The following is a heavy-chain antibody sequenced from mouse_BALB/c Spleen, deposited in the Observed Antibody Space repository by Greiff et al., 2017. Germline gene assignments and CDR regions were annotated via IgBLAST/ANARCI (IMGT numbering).Heavy chain of an antibody. CDR2: IWAGGST. CDR1: GFSLTSYG. V-gene: IGHV2-9*02. Sequence: VKVEESGPGLVAPSQSLSITCTVSGFSLTSYGVHWVRQPPGKGLEWLGVIWAGGSTNYNSALMSRLSISKDNSKSQVFLKMNSLQTDDTAMYYCARGDFYDYSFAYWGQGTLVTVSA. CDR3: ARGDFYDYSFAY. D-gene: IGHD2-4*01. J-gene: IGHJ3*01.